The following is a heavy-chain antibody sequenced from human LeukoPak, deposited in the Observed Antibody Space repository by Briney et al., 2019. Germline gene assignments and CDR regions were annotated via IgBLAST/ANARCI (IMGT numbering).Heavy chain of an antibody. CDR1: GYTFTSYY. CDR3: AREVVVIGASRNYYNGLDV. J-gene: IGHJ6*02. CDR2: INPNSGNA. Sequence: ASVRVSCKASGYTFTSYYYHWVRQAPGQGLEWMGWINPNSGNADYPQRFQGRVTLTRDTSISTVYMEVSSLTSYDSAIYYCAREVVVIGASRNYYNGLDVWGQGTTVTVSS. V-gene: IGHV1-2*02. D-gene: IGHD2-21*01.